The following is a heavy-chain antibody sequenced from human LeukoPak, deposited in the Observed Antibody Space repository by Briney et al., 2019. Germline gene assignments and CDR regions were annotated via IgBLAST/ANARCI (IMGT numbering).Heavy chain of an antibody. J-gene: IGHJ6*04. D-gene: IGHD6-6*01. Sequence: PSQTLSLTCTVSGGSISSGSYYWGWIRQPPGKGLEWIGSIYYSGSTYYNPSLKSRVTISVDTSKNQFSLKLSSVTAADTAVYYCARRRIAARAMDVWGKGTTVTVSS. V-gene: IGHV4-39*01. CDR2: IYYSGST. CDR1: GGSISSGSYY. CDR3: ARRRIAARAMDV.